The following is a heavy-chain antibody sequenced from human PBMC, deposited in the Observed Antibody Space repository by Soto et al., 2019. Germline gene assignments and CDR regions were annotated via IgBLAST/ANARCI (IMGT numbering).Heavy chain of an antibody. CDR1: GFSFSSFA. CDR2: ISSSADST. J-gene: IGHJ6*02. V-gene: IGHV3-23*01. CDR3: AKTRGAMIYAISVYGMDV. D-gene: IGHD2-8*01. Sequence: EVQLLESGGGFIHPGGSLRLSCAASGFSFSSFAMNWVRQAPGKGLEWVSSISSSADSTFYADSVKGRFTISRDNSKSTLYLQINSLRAEDTAVYYCAKTRGAMIYAISVYGMDVWGQGTTVTVSS.